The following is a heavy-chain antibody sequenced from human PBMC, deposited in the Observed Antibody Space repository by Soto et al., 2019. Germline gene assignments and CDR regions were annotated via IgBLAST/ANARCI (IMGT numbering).Heavy chain of an antibody. J-gene: IGHJ4*02. Sequence: ETLSLTCTVSGGSISNNYWTWIRQPPGKGLEWIGYIYYTGSTSYNSSFKSRVTISLDTPKNLFSLSLSSVTAADTAVYYCARIAGTNLDYWGQGTPVTVSS. D-gene: IGHD2-21*01. CDR1: GGSISNNY. CDR3: ARIAGTNLDY. V-gene: IGHV4-59*08. CDR2: IYYTGST.